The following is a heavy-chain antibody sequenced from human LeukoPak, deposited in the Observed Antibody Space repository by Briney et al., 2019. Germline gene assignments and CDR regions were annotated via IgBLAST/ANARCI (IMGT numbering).Heavy chain of an antibody. CDR3: ATHKGDGYNYVFDY. CDR2: IYYSGST. V-gene: IGHV4-59*08. D-gene: IGHD5-24*01. J-gene: IGHJ4*02. CDR1: GGSISSYY. Sequence: SETLSLTCTVSGGSISSYYWSWIRQPPGKGLEWIGYIYYSGSTNYNPSLKSRVTISVDASKNQFSLKLSSVTAADTAVYYCATHKGDGYNYVFDYWGQGTLVTVSS.